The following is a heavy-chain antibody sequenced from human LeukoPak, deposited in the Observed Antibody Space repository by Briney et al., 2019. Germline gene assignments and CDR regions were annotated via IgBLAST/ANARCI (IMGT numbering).Heavy chain of an antibody. J-gene: IGHJ4*02. CDR1: GFTFSSYG. CDR2: IWYDGSNK. Sequence: PGGSLRLSCAASGFTFSSYGMHWVRQAPGKGLEWVAVIWYDGSNKYYADSVKGRFTISRDNSRNTLYLQMNSLRAEDTALYYCAKKSVADIPPLHWGQGTLVTVSS. V-gene: IGHV3-33*06. D-gene: IGHD6-19*01. CDR3: AKKSVADIPPLH.